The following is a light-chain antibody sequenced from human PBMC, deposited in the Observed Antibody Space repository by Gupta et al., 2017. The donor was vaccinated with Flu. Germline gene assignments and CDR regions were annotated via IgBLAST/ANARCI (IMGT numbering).Light chain of an antibody. CDR3: SAFGSTATSSYV. CDR1: DSVGNKY. CDR2: DIN. J-gene: IGLJ1*01. V-gene: IGLV2-14*03. Sequence: DSVGNKYVSWYQHNPGKAPRLIIYDINDRASGVSDRFSGSKSGNTASLTISGLQAEDEADYYCSAFGSTATSSYVFGAGTKVTVL.